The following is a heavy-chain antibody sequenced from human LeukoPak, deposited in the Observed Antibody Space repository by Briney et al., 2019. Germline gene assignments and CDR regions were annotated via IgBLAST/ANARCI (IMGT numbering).Heavy chain of an antibody. CDR2: INPSGGST. CDR3: ARVRIDPDDAFDI. CDR1: GYTFTSYY. Sequence: ASVKVSCKASGYTFTSYYMHWVRQAPGQGLEWMGIINPSGGSTSYAQKFQGRVTMTRDTSTSTVYMELSSLRSEDTSVYYCARVRIDPDDAFDIWGQGTMVTVSS. J-gene: IGHJ3*02. D-gene: IGHD1-14*01. V-gene: IGHV1-46*01.